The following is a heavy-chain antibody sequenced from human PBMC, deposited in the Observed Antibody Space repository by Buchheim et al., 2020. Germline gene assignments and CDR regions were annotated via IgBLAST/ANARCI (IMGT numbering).Heavy chain of an antibody. CDR3: AKDDSSGYYYGTYFDY. D-gene: IGHD3-22*01. CDR1: GFTFSSYA. V-gene: IGHV3-23*01. Sequence: EVQLLESGGGLVQPGGSLRLSCAASGFTFSSYAMSWVRQAPGKGLEWVSAISGSGGSTYYADSVKGRFTISRDRSKNTLYLQMNNLRAEDTAVYYCAKDDSSGYYYGTYFDYWGQGTL. CDR2: ISGSGGST. J-gene: IGHJ4*02.